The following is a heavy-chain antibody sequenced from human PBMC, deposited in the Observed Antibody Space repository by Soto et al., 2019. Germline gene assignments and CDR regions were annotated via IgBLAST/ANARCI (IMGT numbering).Heavy chain of an antibody. CDR3: ARGIRTGGRGEGYYYYGMDV. CDR1: GYTFTGYY. V-gene: IGHV1-2*04. D-gene: IGHD2-15*01. Sequence: ASVKVSCKASGYTFTGYYMHWVRQAPGQGLEWMGWINPNRGGTNYAPTFQGWVTMTRDTSISTAYRGLSRLRSDDTAVYYCARGIRTGGRGEGYYYYGMDVWGQGTTVTVSS. J-gene: IGHJ6*02. CDR2: INPNRGGT.